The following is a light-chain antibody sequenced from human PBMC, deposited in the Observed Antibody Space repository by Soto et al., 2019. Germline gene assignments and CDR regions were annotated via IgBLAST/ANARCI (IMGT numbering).Light chain of an antibody. CDR3: QQRSNWPPIT. CDR2: DAS. V-gene: IGKV3-11*01. J-gene: IGKJ5*01. CDR1: QSVSRY. Sequence: EIVLTQSPSTLSLSPGDRATLSCRASQSVSRYLAWYQQKPGQAPRLLIIDASPRATGIPARCSRSGAGTEVTLTISSLEPEDFAVYYCQQRSNWPPITCGQGTRREN.